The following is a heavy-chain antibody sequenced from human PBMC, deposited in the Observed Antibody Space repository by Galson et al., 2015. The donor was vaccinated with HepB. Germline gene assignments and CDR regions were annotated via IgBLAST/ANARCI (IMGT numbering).Heavy chain of an antibody. CDR1: GFTFSSYA. J-gene: IGHJ3*02. V-gene: IGHV3-30-3*01. Sequence: SLRLSCAASGFTFSSYAMHWVRQAPGKGLEWVAVISYDGSKKYYADSVKGRFTISRDNSKNTLYLQMNSLRAEDTAVYYCAREGVIGGVRSHAFDIWGQGTMVTVSS. CDR2: ISYDGSKK. D-gene: IGHD2-8*01. CDR3: AREGVIGGVRSHAFDI.